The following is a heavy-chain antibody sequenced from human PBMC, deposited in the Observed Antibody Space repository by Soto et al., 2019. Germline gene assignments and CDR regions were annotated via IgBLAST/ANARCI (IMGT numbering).Heavy chain of an antibody. Sequence: PGGSLRLSCAASGVNFNFYWMHWVRQAPGKGLVWVSRISGDGTITNYADSVKGRFTISRDNTKNTLFLQMDRLRAEDTAVYYCVRVYPTNLEDPDTVAIWFDPWGQGTQVTVSS. J-gene: IGHJ5*02. CDR3: VRVYPTNLEDPDTVAIWFDP. V-gene: IGHV3-74*01. CDR2: ISGDGTIT. D-gene: IGHD5-12*01. CDR1: GVNFNFYW.